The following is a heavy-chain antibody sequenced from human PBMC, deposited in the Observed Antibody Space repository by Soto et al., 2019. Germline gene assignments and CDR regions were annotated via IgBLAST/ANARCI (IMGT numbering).Heavy chain of an antibody. CDR3: ARGTRYHHQIIAVAGLESWFDP. D-gene: IGHD6-19*01. V-gene: IGHV3-30-3*01. CDR2: ISYDGSNK. CDR1: GFTFSSYA. J-gene: IGHJ5*02. Sequence: QVQLVESGGGVVQPGRSLRLSCAASGFTFSSYAMHWVRQAPGKGLEWVAVISYDGSNKYYADSVKGRFTISRDNSKNTLYLQMNSLRAEDTAVYYCARGTRYHHQIIAVAGLESWFDPRGQGTLVTVSS.